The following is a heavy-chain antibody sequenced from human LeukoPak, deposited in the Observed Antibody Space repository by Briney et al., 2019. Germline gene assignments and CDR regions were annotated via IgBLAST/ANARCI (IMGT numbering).Heavy chain of an antibody. CDR1: GGSISSYY. J-gene: IGHJ4*02. CDR2: IYTSGST. D-gene: IGHD3/OR15-3a*01. Sequence: SETLSLTCTVSGGSISSYYWSWIRQPAGKGLDWIGRIYTSGSTNYNPSLKSRVTMSIDTSKSQFSLKLSSVIAADTAVYYCARMIYIGASGTLVDYWGQGTVVTVSS. CDR3: ARMIYIGASGTLVDY. V-gene: IGHV4-4*07.